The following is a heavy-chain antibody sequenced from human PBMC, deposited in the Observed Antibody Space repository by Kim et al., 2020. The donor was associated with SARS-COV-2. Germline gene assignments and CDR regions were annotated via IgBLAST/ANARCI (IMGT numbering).Heavy chain of an antibody. CDR2: ISSSSSYI. V-gene: IGHV3-21*01. J-gene: IGHJ4*02. CDR1: GFTFSSYS. D-gene: IGHD3-3*01. Sequence: GGSLRLSCAASGFTFSSYSMNWVRQAPGKGLEWVSSISSSSSYIYYADSVKGRFTISRDNAKNSLYLQMNSLRAEDTAVYYCARDMDDFWSGRGFDYWGQGTLVTVSS. CDR3: ARDMDDFWSGRGFDY.